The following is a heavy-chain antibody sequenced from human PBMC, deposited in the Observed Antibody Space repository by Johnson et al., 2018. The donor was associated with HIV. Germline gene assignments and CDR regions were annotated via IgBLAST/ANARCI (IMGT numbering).Heavy chain of an antibody. V-gene: IGHV3-53*01. CDR1: DFTVSGNY. J-gene: IGHJ3*02. CDR3: ARDHSRDEAFDI. Sequence: VQLVESGGGLIQPGGSLRLSCAASDFTVSGNYMSWVRQAPGKGLEWVSLIHSGGTTFYADSVRGRFTISRDSSKNTLYLQMKSLRVEDTAVYYCARDHSRDEAFDIWGQGTMVTVSS. CDR2: IHSGGTT. D-gene: IGHD5-24*01.